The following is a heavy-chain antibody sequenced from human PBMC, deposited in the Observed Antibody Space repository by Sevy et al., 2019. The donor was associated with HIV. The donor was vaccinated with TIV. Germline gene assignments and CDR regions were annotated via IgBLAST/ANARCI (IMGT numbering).Heavy chain of an antibody. CDR3: AKDLYYDTSLFDY. CDR2: ISGTYGST. Sequence: GGSLRLSCAASGFTFSTYAMSWVRQAPGKGLEWVSGISGTYGSTYYADSVKGRFTISRDNSKNTLYLQMNSLRAEDKALYYCAKDLYYDTSLFDYWGQGIRVTVSS. J-gene: IGHJ4*02. D-gene: IGHD3-22*01. V-gene: IGHV3-23*01. CDR1: GFTFSTYA.